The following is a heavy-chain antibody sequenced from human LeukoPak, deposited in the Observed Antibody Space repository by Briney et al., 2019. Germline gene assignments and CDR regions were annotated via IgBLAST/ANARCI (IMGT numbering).Heavy chain of an antibody. CDR3: AGLGPYSGSYLDAFDI. D-gene: IGHD1-26*01. CDR1: GYSFTSYW. CDR2: IYPGDSDT. J-gene: IGHJ3*02. Sequence: GESLKISCKGSGYSFTSYWIGWVRQMPGKGLEWMGIIYPGDSDTRYSPSFQGQVTISADKSISTAYLQWSSLKASDTAMYYCAGLGPYSGSYLDAFDIWGQGTMVTVSS. V-gene: IGHV5-51*01.